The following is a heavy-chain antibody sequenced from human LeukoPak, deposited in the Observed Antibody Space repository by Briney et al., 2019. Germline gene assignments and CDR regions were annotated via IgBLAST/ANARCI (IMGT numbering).Heavy chain of an antibody. CDR2: IYTSGST. CDR3: ARHVTYCYDSSGYPDTYYYMDV. CDR1: GGSISSYY. D-gene: IGHD3-22*01. Sequence: SETLSLTCTVSGGSISSYYWSWIRQPPGKGLEWIGYIYTSGSTNYNPSLKSRGTISVDKSKNQFSLKLSSVTAADTAVYYCARHVTYCYDSSGYPDTYYYMDVWGKGTTVTVSS. J-gene: IGHJ6*03. V-gene: IGHV4-4*09.